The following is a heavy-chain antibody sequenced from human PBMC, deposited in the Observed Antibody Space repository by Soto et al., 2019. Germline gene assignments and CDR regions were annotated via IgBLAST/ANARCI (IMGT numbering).Heavy chain of an antibody. Sequence: PGGSLRLSCAASGFTFSSYAMSWVRQAPGKGLEWVSAISGSGGSTYYADSVKGRFTISRDSSKNTLYLQMNSLRAEDTAVYYCAKEHSSSLTIYDAFDIWGQGTMVTVSS. CDR2: ISGSGGST. J-gene: IGHJ3*02. CDR3: AKEHSSSLTIYDAFDI. V-gene: IGHV3-23*01. CDR1: GFTFSSYA. D-gene: IGHD6-13*01.